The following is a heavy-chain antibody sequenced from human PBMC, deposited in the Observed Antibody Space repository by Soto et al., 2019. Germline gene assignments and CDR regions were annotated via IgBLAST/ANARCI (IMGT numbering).Heavy chain of an antibody. Sequence: QVQLVELGGGEVQPGRSLTISCAASGFTFSTYGMHWVRQTPGKGLEWVAVISYDGTNKFYSDSVKGRFTISRDNFKNPLTLQMNSLRADDTAVYSCAKDLQSYGDYDYYCYGMDVWGLGTRVTVSS. D-gene: IGHD4-17*01. CDR3: AKDLQSYGDYDYYCYGMDV. CDR1: GFTFSTYG. J-gene: IGHJ6*02. CDR2: ISYDGTNK. V-gene: IGHV3-30*18.